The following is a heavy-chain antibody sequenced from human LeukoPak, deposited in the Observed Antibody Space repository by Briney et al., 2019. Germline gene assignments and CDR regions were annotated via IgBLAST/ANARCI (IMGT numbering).Heavy chain of an antibody. Sequence: PGGSLRLSCAASGFTVSTYAMSWVRQAPGKGLEWVAVIWYDGSHKYYADSVKGRFTISRDNSKNTLHLQMNSLRAEDTAVYYCARDLLLWFGELSGDSDYWGQGTLVTVSS. CDR2: IWYDGSHK. V-gene: IGHV3-33*08. J-gene: IGHJ4*02. D-gene: IGHD3-10*01. CDR1: GFTVSTYA. CDR3: ARDLLLWFGELSGDSDY.